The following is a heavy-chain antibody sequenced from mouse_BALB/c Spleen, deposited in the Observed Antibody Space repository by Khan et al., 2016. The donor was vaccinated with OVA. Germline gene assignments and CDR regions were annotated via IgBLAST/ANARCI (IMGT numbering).Heavy chain of an antibody. CDR1: GFTFSYYA. CDR3: ARRGYDEAYFDY. J-gene: IGHJ2*01. CDR2: ISSAGSYT. D-gene: IGHD2-14*01. V-gene: IGHV5-9-3*01. Sequence: EVELVESGGGLVMPGGSLKLSCAASGFTFSYYAVSWVRQTPEKRLEWVATISSAGSYTYYPDSVKGRFTISRDNAKNSLYLQMYSLRSEDTATYYCARRGYDEAYFDYWGQGTTLTVSS.